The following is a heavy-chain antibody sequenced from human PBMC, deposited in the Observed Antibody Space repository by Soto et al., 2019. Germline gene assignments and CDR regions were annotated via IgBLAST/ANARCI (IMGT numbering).Heavy chain of an antibody. V-gene: IGHV3-23*01. D-gene: IGHD1-20*01. Sequence: LRLSCEASGFTLRNYAMTWVRQAPGKGLEWVSLISANDVGTYYAESVKTRFTISTDQSRNTVYLQMDSLRADDTAIYYCAKANNYYNWDNRPPFDYWGQGTLVTVSS. J-gene: IGHJ4*02. CDR1: GFTLRNYA. CDR2: ISANDVGT. CDR3: AKANNYYNWDNRPPFDY.